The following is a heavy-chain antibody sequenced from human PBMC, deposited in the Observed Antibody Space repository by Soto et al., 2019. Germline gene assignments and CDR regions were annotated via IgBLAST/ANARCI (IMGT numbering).Heavy chain of an antibody. V-gene: IGHV4-39*01. Sequence: SETLSLTCTVSGGSISSSSYYWGWIRQPPGKGLEWIGSIYYSGSTYYNPSLKSRVTISVDTSKNQFSLKLSSVTAADTAVYYCARGWATTRRGRNDAFDIWGQGTMVTVSS. CDR1: GGSISSSSYY. CDR3: ARGWATTRRGRNDAFDI. D-gene: IGHD4-17*01. J-gene: IGHJ3*02. CDR2: IYYSGST.